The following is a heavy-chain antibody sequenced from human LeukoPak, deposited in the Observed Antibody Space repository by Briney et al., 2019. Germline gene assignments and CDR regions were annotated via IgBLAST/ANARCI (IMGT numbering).Heavy chain of an antibody. CDR3: ARDRVGPDY. J-gene: IGHJ4*02. CDR2: ITDDGTT. Sequence: GGSLRLSCAASGFTFSSAWMHWVRQAPGTGLLWVSRITDDGTTTYADSVKGRFTISRDNSKNTLYLQMNSLRAEDTAVYYCARDRVGPDYWGQGTLVTVSS. CDR1: GFTFSSAW. V-gene: IGHV3-74*03. D-gene: IGHD1-26*01.